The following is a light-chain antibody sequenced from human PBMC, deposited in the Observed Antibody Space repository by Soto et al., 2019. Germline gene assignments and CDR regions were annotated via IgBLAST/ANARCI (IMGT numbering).Light chain of an antibody. V-gene: IGLV2-8*01. CDR3: SSYAGSSLPVA. J-gene: IGLJ2*01. Sequence: QSALTQPPSASGSPGQSVAISCTGASSDVGGYDFVSWYQQHPGKAPNLMIYDVTKRPSGVPDRFSGSKSGTTASLTFSGLQADDEADDYCSSYAGSSLPVAFGGGTQLTVL. CDR2: DVT. CDR1: SSDVGGYDF.